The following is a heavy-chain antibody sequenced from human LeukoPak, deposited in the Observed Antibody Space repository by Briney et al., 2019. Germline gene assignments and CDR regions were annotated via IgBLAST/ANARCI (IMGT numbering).Heavy chain of an antibody. CDR2: ISAHNANT. CDR3: ARGFRGVLPFDY. J-gene: IGHJ4*02. Sequence: GASVKVSCTASGYSFSSYGVSWIRQASGQGLEWMGWISAHNANTNYAQKFQGRVTMTTDTTTSTTYMELRSLRSDDTAVYYCARGFRGVLPFDYWGQGTLVTVSS. CDR1: GYSFSSYG. V-gene: IGHV1-18*01. D-gene: IGHD3-10*01.